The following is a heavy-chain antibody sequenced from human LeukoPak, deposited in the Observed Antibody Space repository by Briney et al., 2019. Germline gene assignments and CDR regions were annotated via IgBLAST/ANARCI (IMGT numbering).Heavy chain of an antibody. Sequence: GASVKVSCKASGGTFSSYAISWVRQAPGQGLEWMGGIIPIFGTANYAQKFQGRVTITRDMSTSTAYMELSSLRSEDTAVYYCAAPSRIQLDYWGQGTLVTVSS. CDR3: AAPSRIQLDY. CDR1: GGTFSSYA. D-gene: IGHD5-18*01. J-gene: IGHJ4*02. CDR2: IIPIFGTA. V-gene: IGHV1-69*05.